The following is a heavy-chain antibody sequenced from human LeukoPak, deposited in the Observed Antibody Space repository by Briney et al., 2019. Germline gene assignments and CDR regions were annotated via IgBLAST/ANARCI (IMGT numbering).Heavy chain of an antibody. Sequence: GGSLRLSCAASGFTFSSYGVHWVRQAPGKGLEWVAVIWYDGSNKYYAGSVKGRFTISRDNSKNTLYLQMNSLRAEDTAVYYCARDLYPITMVRGVIIGCDYWGQGTLVTVSS. V-gene: IGHV3-33*01. CDR2: IWYDGSNK. CDR3: ARDLYPITMVRGVIIGCDY. J-gene: IGHJ4*02. CDR1: GFTFSSYG. D-gene: IGHD3-10*01.